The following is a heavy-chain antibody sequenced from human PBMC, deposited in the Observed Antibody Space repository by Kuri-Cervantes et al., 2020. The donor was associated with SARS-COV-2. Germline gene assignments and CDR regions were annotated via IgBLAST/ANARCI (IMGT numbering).Heavy chain of an antibody. CDR1: GYSFTSYW. CDR2: IYPGDSDT. J-gene: IGHJ3*02. D-gene: IGHD6-6*01. Sequence: KVSCKGSGYSFTSYWIGWVRQIPGKGLEWMGIIYPGDSDTRYSPSFQGQVTISADKSISTAYLQWSSLKASDTAMYYCATQLGGVEYSSSGSGAFDIWGQGTMVTVSS. V-gene: IGHV5-51*01. CDR3: ATQLGGVEYSSSGSGAFDI.